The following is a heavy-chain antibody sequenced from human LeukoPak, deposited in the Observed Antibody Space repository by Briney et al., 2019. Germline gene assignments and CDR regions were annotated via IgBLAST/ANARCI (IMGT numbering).Heavy chain of an antibody. CDR2: IYGSGIT. CDR3: ARLKYYDSTGYSPSYYMDV. J-gene: IGHJ6*03. CDR1: GGPIISYY. Sequence: SETLSHTCTVSGGPIISYYWSWIRQSAGKGLEWIGRIYGSGITDYSPSLKSRITMSLDMSKKQFSLKLSSVTAADTAVYYCARLKYYDSTGYSPSYYMDVWGTGTSVTV. V-gene: IGHV4-4*07. D-gene: IGHD3-22*01.